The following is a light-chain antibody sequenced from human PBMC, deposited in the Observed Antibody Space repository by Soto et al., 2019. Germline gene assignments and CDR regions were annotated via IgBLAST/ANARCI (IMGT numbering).Light chain of an antibody. Sequence: QSALTQPPSASGSPGQSVTLSCTGTSSDVGAYNYVSWYQQHPGKAPKVMIFEVSKRPSGVPDRFSGSKSGNTASLTVSGRQAEDEADYYCSSFAGSNEVVFGGGTKLTVL. J-gene: IGLJ3*02. CDR3: SSFAGSNEVV. CDR2: EVS. CDR1: SSDVGAYNY. V-gene: IGLV2-8*01.